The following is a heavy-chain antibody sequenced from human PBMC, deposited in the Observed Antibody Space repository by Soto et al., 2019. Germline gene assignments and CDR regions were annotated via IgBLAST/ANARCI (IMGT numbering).Heavy chain of an antibody. D-gene: IGHD4-17*01. V-gene: IGHV3-23*01. CDR2: ISGSGGST. CDR1: GFTFSSYA. J-gene: IGHJ5*02. CDR3: AEGPHIRAYGDYVPVNAFDP. Sequence: EVQLLESGGGLVQPGGSLRLSCAASGFTFSSYAMSWVRQAPGKGLEWVSAISGSGGSTYYADSVKGRFTISRDNSKKTLYRQRTSQRAEDKAVYYFAEGPHIRAYGDYVPVNAFDPWGQGTMVTVSS.